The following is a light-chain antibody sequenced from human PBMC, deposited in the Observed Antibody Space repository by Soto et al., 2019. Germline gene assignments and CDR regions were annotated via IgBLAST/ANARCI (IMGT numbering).Light chain of an antibody. CDR2: AAS. Sequence: DIQMTQSPSSLSASVGDRVTITCRASQIISRYLNWYQQKPGKAPNLLIYAASSLQSGVPSSCSSGGSGTDCTLSIIILQPEDFATDCCQQSESTPDNFGQGTKLEIK. V-gene: IGKV1-39*01. J-gene: IGKJ2*01. CDR1: QIISRY. CDR3: QQSESTPDN.